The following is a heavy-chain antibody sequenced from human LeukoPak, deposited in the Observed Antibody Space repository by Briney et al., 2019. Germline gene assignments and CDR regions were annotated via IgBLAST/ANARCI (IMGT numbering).Heavy chain of an antibody. CDR1: GFTFSSYA. J-gene: IGHJ4*02. V-gene: IGHV3-23*01. Sequence: GGSLRLSCAASGFTFSSYAMSWVRQAPGKGLEWVSAITDSGATTYYADSVKGRFTISRDNSKNTLYLHMNSLRAEDTAVYYCANAKGYWGQGTLVTVSS. CDR3: ANAKGY. CDR2: ITDSGATT.